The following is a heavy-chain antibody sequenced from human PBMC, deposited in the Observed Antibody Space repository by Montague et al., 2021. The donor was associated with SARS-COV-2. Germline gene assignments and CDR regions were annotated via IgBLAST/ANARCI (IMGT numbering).Heavy chain of an antibody. Sequence: SETLSLTCTVSGGSISRYYWSWIRQPPGKGLEWIGYIDYSGSTKYNPSLKSRVTLSVDTSKNQFSLKLNSVTAADTAVYYCARELGYDSSGYYAYFDYWGQGTLVTVSS. CDR3: ARELGYDSSGYYAYFDY. CDR1: GGSISRYY. CDR2: IDYSGST. V-gene: IGHV4-59*13. D-gene: IGHD3-22*01. J-gene: IGHJ4*02.